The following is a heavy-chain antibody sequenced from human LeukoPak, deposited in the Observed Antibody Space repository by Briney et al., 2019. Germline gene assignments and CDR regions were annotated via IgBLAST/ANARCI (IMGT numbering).Heavy chain of an antibody. D-gene: IGHD6-13*01. CDR3: AKDLVGSSWYTRFYYYGMDV. V-gene: IGHV3-30*18. J-gene: IGHJ6*02. CDR1: GFTFSSYG. Sequence: GRSLRLSCAASGFTFSSYGMHWVRQAPGKGLEWVAVISYDGSNKYYADSVKGRFTISRDNSKNTLYPQMNSLRAEDTAVYYCAKDLVGSSWYTRFYYYGMDVWGQGTTVTVSS. CDR2: ISYDGSNK.